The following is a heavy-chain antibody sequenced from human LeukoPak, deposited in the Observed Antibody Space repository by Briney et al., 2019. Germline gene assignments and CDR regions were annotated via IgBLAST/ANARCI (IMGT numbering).Heavy chain of an antibody. CDR3: AKDFLWTNTYYFDY. Sequence: GGSLRLSCAASGFTFSSYAMSWVRQAPGKGLEWVSAISGSGGSTYYADSVKGRFTNSRYNSKNTLYLQMNSQRAEDTAVYYCAKDFLWTNTYYFDYWGQGTLVTVSS. CDR1: GFTFSSYA. CDR2: ISGSGGST. J-gene: IGHJ4*02. V-gene: IGHV3-23*01. D-gene: IGHD3/OR15-3a*01.